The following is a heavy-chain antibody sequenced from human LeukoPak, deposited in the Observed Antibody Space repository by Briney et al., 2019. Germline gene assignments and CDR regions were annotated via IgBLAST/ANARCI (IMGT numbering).Heavy chain of an antibody. Sequence: SETLSLTCTVSGDSVSSHYWSWIRQPPGKGLEWIAYVYYTGTSNYDPSLKSRVTISIDTSKNQFSLKLISVTAADTAVYYCARYSNHVDYFDSWGQGTLVTVSS. V-gene: IGHV4-59*02. CDR2: VYYTGTS. CDR1: GDSVSSHY. CDR3: ARYSNHVDYFDS. D-gene: IGHD4-11*01. J-gene: IGHJ4*02.